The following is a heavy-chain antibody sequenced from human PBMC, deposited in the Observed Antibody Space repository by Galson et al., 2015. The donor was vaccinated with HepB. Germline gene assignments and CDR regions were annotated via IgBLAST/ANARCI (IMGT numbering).Heavy chain of an antibody. V-gene: IGHV1-18*01. CDR1: AYTFTQYG. CDR2: VRGYDGNT. CDR3: ARARYDTSAPDY. D-gene: IGHD1-14*01. Sequence: SVKVSCKASAYTFTQYGISWVRQAPGQGLEWMGWVRGYDGNTNYAQKYQGRVTMTSDASSTTAYMELRSLRSDDTAVYYCARARYDTSAPDYWGQGTLVTVSS. J-gene: IGHJ4*02.